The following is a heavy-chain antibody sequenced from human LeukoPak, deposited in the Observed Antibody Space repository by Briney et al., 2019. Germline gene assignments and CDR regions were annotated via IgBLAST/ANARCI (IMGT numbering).Heavy chain of an antibody. CDR2: IYTSGST. CDR3: ASTMTTVAEFGY. J-gene: IGHJ4*02. D-gene: IGHD4-23*01. V-gene: IGHV4-4*07. CDR1: GGSISSYY. Sequence: ASETLSLTCTVSGGSISSYYWSWIRQPAGKGLEWIGRIYTSGSTNYNPSLKSRVTMSVDTSKIQFSLKLSSVTAADTAVYYCASTMTTVAEFGYWGQGTLVTVSS.